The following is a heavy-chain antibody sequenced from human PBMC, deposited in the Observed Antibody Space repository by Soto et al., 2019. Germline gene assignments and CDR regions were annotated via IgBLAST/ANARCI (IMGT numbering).Heavy chain of an antibody. CDR2: IYWDDDK. D-gene: IGHD3-16*02. J-gene: IGHJ3*01. V-gene: IGHV2-5*02. CDR1: GVSLKTRGVG. CDR3: AHIVITFGGVVADDAFDV. Sequence: SGPTLVSATYTLTVSISLVGVSLKTRGVGVGWIRQPPGKALEWLAVIYWDDDKRYSPSLKTRLVLTKDTTKNQVVLTMTNMDSVDTATYFCAHIVITFGGVVADDAFDVWGQGTMVTVSS.